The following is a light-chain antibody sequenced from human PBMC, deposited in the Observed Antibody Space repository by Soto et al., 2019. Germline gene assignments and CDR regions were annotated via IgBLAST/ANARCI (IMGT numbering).Light chain of an antibody. CDR1: QSVSSSY. CDR3: QQYGSSPRVT. Sequence: EIVLTQSPGTLSLSPGERATLSCRASQSVSSSYLAWYQQKPGQAPRLLIYGASSRATGIPDRFSGSGSGTDFTLTISRLEPEDFAVYYCQQYGSSPRVTFGGGTMVEIK. J-gene: IGKJ4*01. V-gene: IGKV3-20*01. CDR2: GAS.